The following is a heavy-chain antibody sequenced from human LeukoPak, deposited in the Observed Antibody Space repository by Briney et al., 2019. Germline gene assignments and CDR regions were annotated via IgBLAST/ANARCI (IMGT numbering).Heavy chain of an antibody. CDR1: GYTFTKYG. Sequence: ASVKVSCKASGYTFTKYGVYWVRQAPGQGLEWTGWINTDTGNPTYAQGFTGRFVFSLDTSVSTTYLQISSLKPEDTAVYYCARGIGIGTVLMVHGNMDVWGKGTTVTVSS. CDR2: INTDTGNP. D-gene: IGHD2-8*01. CDR3: ARGIGIGTVLMVHGNMDV. V-gene: IGHV7-4-1*02. J-gene: IGHJ6*03.